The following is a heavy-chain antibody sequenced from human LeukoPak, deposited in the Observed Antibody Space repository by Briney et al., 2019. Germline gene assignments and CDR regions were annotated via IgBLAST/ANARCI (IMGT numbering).Heavy chain of an antibody. Sequence: GESLKISCTGSGYXFTNYWIAWVRQMPGKGLEWMGIIYPGDSETTYSPSFQGQVTISADKSITTTYLQWSRLEASDTAVYYCARGRGYCSSSSCYDFDYWGQGTLVTVSS. J-gene: IGHJ4*02. CDR2: IYPGDSET. CDR3: ARGRGYCSSSSCYDFDY. CDR1: GYXFTNYW. D-gene: IGHD2-2*01. V-gene: IGHV5-51*01.